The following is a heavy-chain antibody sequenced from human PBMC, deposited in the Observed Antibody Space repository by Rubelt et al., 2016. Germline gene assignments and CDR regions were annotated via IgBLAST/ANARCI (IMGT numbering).Heavy chain of an antibody. Sequence: VSAISGSGGSTYYADSVKGRFTISRDNSKNTLYLRMNSLRAEDTAVYYCAKDRGERWLQLHSFDYWGQGTLVTVSS. V-gene: IGHV3-23*01. CDR3: AKDRGERWLQLHSFDY. D-gene: IGHD5-24*01. CDR2: ISGSGGST. J-gene: IGHJ4*02.